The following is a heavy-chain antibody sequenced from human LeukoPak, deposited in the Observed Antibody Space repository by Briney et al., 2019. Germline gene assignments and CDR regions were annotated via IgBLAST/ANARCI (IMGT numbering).Heavy chain of an antibody. J-gene: IGHJ4*02. CDR3: ARDGLEWLPPYDY. CDR1: GYTFTSYY. CDR2: INPSGGST. D-gene: IGHD3-3*01. V-gene: IGHV1-46*01. Sequence: VASVKVSCKASGYTFTSYYMHWVRQAPGQGLEWMGIINPSGGSTSYAQKFQGRVTMTRDTSTSTVYMELRGLRSDDTAVYYCARDGLEWLPPYDYWGQGTLVTVSS.